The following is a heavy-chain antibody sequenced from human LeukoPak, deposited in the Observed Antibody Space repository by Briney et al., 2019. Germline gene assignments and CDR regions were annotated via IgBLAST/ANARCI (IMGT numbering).Heavy chain of an antibody. CDR2: ISWNSGSI. J-gene: IGHJ4*02. CDR3: AKGTLPDY. V-gene: IGHV3-9*01. CDR1: GFTFDDYA. Sequence: GRSLRLSCAASGFTFDDYAMHWVRQAPGKGLEWASGISWNSGSIGYADSVKGRFTISRDNAKNPLYLQMNSLRAEDTALYYCAKGTLPDYWGQGTLVTVSS.